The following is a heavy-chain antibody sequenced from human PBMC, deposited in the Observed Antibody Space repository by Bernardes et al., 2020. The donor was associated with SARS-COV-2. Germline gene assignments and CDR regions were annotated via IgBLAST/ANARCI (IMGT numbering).Heavy chain of an antibody. CDR2: INPDSGVT. Sequence: AALKVSCKASGYIFTAYYIHWVRQAPGQRLEWMGWINPDSGVTNYVQKFQGRVTLTRDTSINTVYMEVNRLRVDDTAVYYCAIDRYGYSGGWFDYWGQGTLVTVSS. J-gene: IGHJ5*01. CDR1: GYIFTAYY. CDR3: AIDRYGYSGGWFDY. V-gene: IGHV1-2*02. D-gene: IGHD2-15*01.